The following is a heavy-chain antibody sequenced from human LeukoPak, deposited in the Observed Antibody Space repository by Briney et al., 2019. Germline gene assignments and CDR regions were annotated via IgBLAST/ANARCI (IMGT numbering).Heavy chain of an antibody. V-gene: IGHV4-59*01. CDR1: GGSISSYY. Sequence: SETLSLTCSVSGGSISSYYWSWIRQPPGKGLEWIGYISYSGNTNYNPSLKSRVTISVDTSKNQFSLKLSSVTAADTAVYYCATRSTGVAATFDCWGRGALVTVSS. D-gene: IGHD2-15*01. J-gene: IGHJ4*02. CDR3: ATRSTGVAATFDC. CDR2: ISYSGNT.